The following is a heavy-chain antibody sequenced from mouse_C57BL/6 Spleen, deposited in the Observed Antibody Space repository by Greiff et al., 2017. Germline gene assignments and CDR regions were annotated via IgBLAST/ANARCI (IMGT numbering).Heavy chain of an antibody. V-gene: IGHV5-17*01. Sequence: VQLKESGGGLVKPGGSLKLSCAASGFTFSDYGMHWVRQAPEKGLEWVAYISGGSSTIYYADTVKGRVTISRDNAKNTRFLQLTSLRSEDTAMYYCARLGGYAMDYWGQGTSVTVSS. CDR2: ISGGSSTI. CDR1: GFTFSDYG. J-gene: IGHJ4*01. CDR3: ARLGGYAMDY. D-gene: IGHD4-1*01.